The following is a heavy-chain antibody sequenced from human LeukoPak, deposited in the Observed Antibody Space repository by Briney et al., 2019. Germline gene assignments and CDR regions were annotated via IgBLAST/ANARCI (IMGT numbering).Heavy chain of an antibody. Sequence: GGALRLSCADPGFTFSSYGMHWVRQAPGKGREWVALISFDGINKYYAEPVRGRFTIFRDNSKKTLYLQLNNLRAEDTSMYYCAKDSYWGSPPPTSLDSWGQGTLVTVSS. V-gene: IGHV3-30*18. CDR2: ISFDGINK. D-gene: IGHD3-16*01. J-gene: IGHJ4*02. CDR1: GFTFSSYG. CDR3: AKDSYWGSPPPTSLDS.